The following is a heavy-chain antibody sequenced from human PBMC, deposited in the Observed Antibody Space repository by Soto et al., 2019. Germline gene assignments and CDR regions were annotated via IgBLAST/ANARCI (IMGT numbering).Heavy chain of an antibody. V-gene: IGHV1-18*04. CDR3: ARGADGDY. Sequence: QLQMVQSGAEVKKPGASVKVSCKASGYIFTNHDITWVRQAPGQGLEWVGWISTYNGNTNFAQKLQDRVTLTTDTPTSTAYMELSSLRSDDTAVYYCARGADGDYWGQGTLVTVSS. CDR1: GYIFTNHD. J-gene: IGHJ4*02. CDR2: ISTYNGNT. D-gene: IGHD6-25*01.